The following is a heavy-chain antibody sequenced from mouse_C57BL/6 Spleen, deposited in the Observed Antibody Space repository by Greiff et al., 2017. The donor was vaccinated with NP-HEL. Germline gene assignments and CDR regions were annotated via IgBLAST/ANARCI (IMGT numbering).Heavy chain of an antibody. CDR1: GFTFSSYG. Sequence: EVQLVESGGDLVKPGGSLKLSCAASGFTFSSYGMSWVRQTPDKRLEWVATISSGGSYTYYPDSVKGRFTISRDNAKNTLYLQMSSLKSEDTAMYYCARNANYYGSSYDWYFDVWGTGTTVTVSS. J-gene: IGHJ1*03. V-gene: IGHV5-6*01. D-gene: IGHD1-1*01. CDR2: ISSGGSYT. CDR3: ARNANYYGSSYDWYFDV.